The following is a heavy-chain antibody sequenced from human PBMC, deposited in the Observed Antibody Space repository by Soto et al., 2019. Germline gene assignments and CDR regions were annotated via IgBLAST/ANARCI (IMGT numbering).Heavy chain of an antibody. CDR1: GYTFTSYG. Sequence: VHLVQSGAEVKKPGASVKVSCKASGYTFTSYGITWVRQAPGQGLEWMGWISAHNGNTDYAQKLQGRVIVTSDTSTSTAYMELRSLRSDDTAVYYCARGRYGDYWGQGALVTVSS. V-gene: IGHV1-18*01. CDR3: ARGRYGDY. D-gene: IGHD1-1*01. CDR2: ISAHNGNT. J-gene: IGHJ4*02.